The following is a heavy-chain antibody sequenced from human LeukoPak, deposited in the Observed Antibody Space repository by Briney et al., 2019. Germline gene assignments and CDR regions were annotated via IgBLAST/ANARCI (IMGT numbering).Heavy chain of an antibody. CDR2: ISSSGTTI. CDR1: GFTFSSYD. V-gene: IGHV3-48*03. D-gene: IGHD2-21*01. J-gene: IGHJ5*02. Sequence: PGGSLRLSCAASGFTFSSYDMTWVRQAPGKGLEWISYISSSGTTIYYADSVKGRFTISRDNAKNSLFLQMNSLRAEDTAVFYCARDRGDGWFDPWGQGTLVTVSS. CDR3: ARDRGDGWFDP.